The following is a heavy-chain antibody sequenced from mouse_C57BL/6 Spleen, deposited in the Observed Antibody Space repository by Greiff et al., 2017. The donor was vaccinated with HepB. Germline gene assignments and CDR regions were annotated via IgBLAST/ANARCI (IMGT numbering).Heavy chain of an antibody. CDR2: INYDGSST. CDR3: ARAQYSNYLYYFDY. J-gene: IGHJ2*01. Sequence: EVMLVESEGGLVQPGSSMKLSCTASGFTFSDYYMAWVRQVPEKGLEWVANINYDGSSTYYLDSLKSRFIISRDNAKNILYLQMSSLKSEDTATYYCARAQYSNYLYYFDYWGQGTTLTVSS. V-gene: IGHV5-16*01. CDR1: GFTFSDYY. D-gene: IGHD2-5*01.